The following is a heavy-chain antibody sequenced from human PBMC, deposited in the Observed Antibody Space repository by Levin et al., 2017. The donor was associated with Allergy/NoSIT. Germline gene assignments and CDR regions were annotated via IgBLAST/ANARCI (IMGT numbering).Heavy chain of an antibody. CDR1: GFTFSSYA. CDR2: ISGSGGST. CDR3: AKVRYYDFWSGYASPFDY. D-gene: IGHD3-3*01. Sequence: GGSLRLSCAASGFTFSSYAMSWVRQAPGKGLEWVSAISGSGGSTYYADSVKGRFTISRDNSKNTLYLQMNSLRAEDTAVYYCAKVRYYDFWSGYASPFDYWGQGTLVTVSS. J-gene: IGHJ4*02. V-gene: IGHV3-23*01.